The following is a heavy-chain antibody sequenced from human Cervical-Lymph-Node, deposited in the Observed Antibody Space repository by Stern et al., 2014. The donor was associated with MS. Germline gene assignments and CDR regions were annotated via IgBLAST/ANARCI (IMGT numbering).Heavy chain of an antibody. CDR1: GFSLATSRIC. V-gene: IGHV2-70*13. CDR2: IDWDDDK. J-gene: IGHJ4*02. D-gene: IGHD4-11*01. CDR3: ARIRDDFSNYYFDA. Sequence: QVPLKESGPALVKPTQTLTLTCTFSGFSLATSRICVSWLRPPPGKALEWLALIDWDDDKFYITSLKTRLTISKDASKNQVVLTMTNVDPVDTATYFCARIRDDFSNYYFDAWGQGTLVTVSS.